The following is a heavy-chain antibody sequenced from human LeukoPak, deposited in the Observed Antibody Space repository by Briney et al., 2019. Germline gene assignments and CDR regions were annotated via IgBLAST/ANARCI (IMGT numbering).Heavy chain of an antibody. CDR2: ISSSSSYI. Sequence: GGSLRLSYAASGFTFSSYSMNWVRQAPGKGLEWVSSISSSSSYIYYADSVKGRFTISRDNAKNSLYLQMNSLRAEDTAVYYCASVYGSGSYFDYWGQGTLVTVSS. J-gene: IGHJ4*02. D-gene: IGHD3-10*01. CDR3: ASVYGSGSYFDY. V-gene: IGHV3-21*01. CDR1: GFTFSSYS.